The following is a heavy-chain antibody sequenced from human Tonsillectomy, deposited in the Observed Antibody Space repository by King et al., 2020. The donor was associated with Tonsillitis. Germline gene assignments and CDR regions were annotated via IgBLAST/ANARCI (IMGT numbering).Heavy chain of an antibody. Sequence: VQLVQSGAEVKKPGSSVKVSCKASGGTFSIYPITWVRQAPGQGLEWMGRIIPILGTTLYAPRFQGGVTLTADKSTSTAYLELNSLRSGDTAVYYCAREGGYSSSSDAFDIWGQGTVVTVSS. CDR3: AREGGYSSSSDAFDI. CDR2: IIPILGTT. V-gene: IGHV1-69*04. J-gene: IGHJ3*02. D-gene: IGHD6-6*01. CDR1: GGTFSIYP.